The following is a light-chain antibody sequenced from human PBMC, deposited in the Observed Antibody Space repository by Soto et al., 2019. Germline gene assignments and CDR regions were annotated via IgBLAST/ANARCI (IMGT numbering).Light chain of an antibody. J-gene: IGLJ1*01. CDR3: ISYTVSRSYV. CDR1: SSDIGRYKF. CDR2: EGT. V-gene: IGLV2-14*01. Sequence: QSVLTQPASVSGSPGQSITISCTGTSSDIGRYKFVSWFQQHPGKAPKLMIFEGTNRPSGVSNRFSGSKSGNTASLTISGLQAEDEADYYCISYTVSRSYVFGSGTKLTVL.